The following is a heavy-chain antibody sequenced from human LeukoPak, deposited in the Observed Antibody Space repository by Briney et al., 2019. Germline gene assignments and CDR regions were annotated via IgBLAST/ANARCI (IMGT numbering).Heavy chain of an antibody. J-gene: IGHJ6*03. V-gene: IGHV3-7*01. Sequence: GGSLRLSCAASGFTFSSYWMSWVRLAPGKGLEWVANIKQDGSEKYYVDSVKGRFTISRDNAKNSLYLQMNSLRAEDTAVYYCARVNTMIVVVTNYYYYYYMDVWGKGTTVTVSS. CDR1: GFTFSSYW. D-gene: IGHD3-22*01. CDR2: IKQDGSEK. CDR3: ARVNTMIVVVTNYYYYYYMDV.